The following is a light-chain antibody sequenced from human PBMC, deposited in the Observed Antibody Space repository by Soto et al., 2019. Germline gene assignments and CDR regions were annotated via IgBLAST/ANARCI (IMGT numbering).Light chain of an antibody. V-gene: IGKV4-1*01. Sequence: DIVMTQSPDSLAVSLGERATINCKSSQSVLYSSNNNNYLAWYQQKPGQPPKLLIYWASTRESGVPDRFSGSGSGTDFALTINRLQAEDVAVYYCQQYYTTPLTFGGGTKVEIK. CDR3: QQYYTTPLT. J-gene: IGKJ4*01. CDR1: QSVLYSSNNNNY. CDR2: WAS.